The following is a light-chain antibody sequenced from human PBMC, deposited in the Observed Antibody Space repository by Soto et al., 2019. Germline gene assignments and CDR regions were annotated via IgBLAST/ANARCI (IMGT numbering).Light chain of an antibody. CDR1: SREGCGYNY. V-gene: IGLV2-8*01. CDR3: SSYAGSNNFPYV. CDR2: EVS. Sequence: FVLTQPPSASRAPGQSVPISCPRTSREGCGYNYVSWYQQHPGKAPKLMIYEVSKRPSGVPDRFSGSKSGNTASLTVSGLQAEDEADYYCSSYAGSNNFPYVFGTGTKVTVL. J-gene: IGLJ1*01.